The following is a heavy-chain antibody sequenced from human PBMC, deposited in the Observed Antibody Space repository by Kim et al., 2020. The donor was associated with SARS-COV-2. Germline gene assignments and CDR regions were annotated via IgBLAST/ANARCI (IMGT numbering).Heavy chain of an antibody. Sequence: GGSLRLSCAASGFTFSSYAMSWVRQAPGKGLEWVSAISGSGGSTYYADSVKGRFTISRDNSKNTLYLQMNSLRAEDTAVYYCAKAGAYSSSWYAYFDYWGQGTLVTVSS. J-gene: IGHJ4*02. D-gene: IGHD6-13*01. V-gene: IGHV3-23*01. CDR1: GFTFSSYA. CDR2: ISGSGGST. CDR3: AKAGAYSSSWYAYFDY.